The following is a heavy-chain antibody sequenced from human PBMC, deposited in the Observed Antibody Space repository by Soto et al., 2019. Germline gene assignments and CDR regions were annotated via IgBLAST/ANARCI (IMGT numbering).Heavy chain of an antibody. CDR1: GFTFSSYA. V-gene: IGHV3-23*01. D-gene: IGHD2-21*02. Sequence: PGGSLRLSCAASGFTFSSYAMSWVRQAPGKGLEWVSAISGSGGSTYYADSVKGRFTISRDNSKNTLYLQMNSLRAEDTAVYYCAKDSRHIVVVTAILVYWGQGTLVTVS. CDR2: ISGSGGST. CDR3: AKDSRHIVVVTAILVY. J-gene: IGHJ4*02.